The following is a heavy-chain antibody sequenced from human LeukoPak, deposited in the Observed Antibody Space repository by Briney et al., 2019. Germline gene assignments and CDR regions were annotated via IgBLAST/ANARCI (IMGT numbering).Heavy chain of an antibody. CDR2: IHNTGTNK. J-gene: IGHJ4*02. V-gene: IGHV3-23*01. D-gene: IGHD1-26*01. CDR3: AKEDGSYWGFDY. CDR1: GFTFSSYV. Sequence: GGSLRLSCAASGFTFSSYVMNWVRQAPGKGLEWVSAIHNTGTNKYYADSVKGRFTISRDNSRDTLYLQMNSLRAEDTAIYYCAKEDGSYWGFDYWGQGTLVTVSS.